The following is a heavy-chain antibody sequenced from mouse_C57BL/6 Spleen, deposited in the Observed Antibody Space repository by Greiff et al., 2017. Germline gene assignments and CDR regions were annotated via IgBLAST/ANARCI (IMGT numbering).Heavy chain of an antibody. CDR1: GYTFTSYW. CDR2: IHPNSGST. V-gene: IGHV1-64*01. J-gene: IGHJ4*01. CDR3: AREGGYYYGSSSYYAMDY. D-gene: IGHD1-1*01. Sequence: LQESGAELVKPGASVKLSCKASGYTFTSYWMHWVKQRPGQGLEWIGMIHPNSGSTNYNEKFKSKATLTVDKSSSTAYMQLSSLTSEDSAVYYCAREGGYYYGSSSYYAMDYWGQGTSVTVSS.